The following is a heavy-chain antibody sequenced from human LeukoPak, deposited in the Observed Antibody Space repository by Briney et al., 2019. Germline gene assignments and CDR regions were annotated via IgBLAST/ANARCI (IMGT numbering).Heavy chain of an antibody. J-gene: IGHJ4*02. Sequence: GGSLRLSCATFGSAFSDYWMTWVRQVPGKGLEWVANINREGNEKYYVDSVKGRFTISRDNAKNSVDLQMDSLRVEDTAVYYCARVGTWELQRVFDFWGQGTLVTVSS. V-gene: IGHV3-7*01. CDR2: INREGNEK. CDR1: GSAFSDYW. CDR3: ARVGTWELQRVFDF. D-gene: IGHD1-26*01.